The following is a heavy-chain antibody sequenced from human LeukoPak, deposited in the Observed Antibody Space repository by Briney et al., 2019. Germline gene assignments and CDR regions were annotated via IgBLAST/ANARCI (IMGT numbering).Heavy chain of an antibody. V-gene: IGHV4-34*01. D-gene: IGHD1-26*01. CDR2: INHSGST. CDR3: AGEFNSGSYPEPFDP. Sequence: SETLSLTCAVYGGSFSGYYWSWIRQPPGKGLEWIGEINHSGSTNYNPSLKSRVTISVDTSKNQFSLKLSSVTAADTAVYYCAGEFNSGSYPEPFDPWGQGTLVTVSS. J-gene: IGHJ5*02. CDR1: GGSFSGYY.